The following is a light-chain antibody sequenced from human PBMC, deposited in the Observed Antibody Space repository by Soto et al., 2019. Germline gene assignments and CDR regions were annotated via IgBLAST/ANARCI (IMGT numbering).Light chain of an antibody. Sequence: EIVLTQSPATLSLSPGERATLSCRASQSVNSGYLAWFQQKRGRAPRLLIYGTSGRATGIPDRFSGNGSRTDFTLTISRLEPEDVAVYYCQQYYSTLTFGQGTKLEIK. J-gene: IGKJ2*01. V-gene: IGKV3-20*01. CDR2: GTS. CDR1: QSVNSGY. CDR3: QQYYSTLT.